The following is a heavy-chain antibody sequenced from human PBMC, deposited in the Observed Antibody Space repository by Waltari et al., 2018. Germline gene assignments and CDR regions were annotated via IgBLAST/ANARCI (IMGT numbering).Heavy chain of an antibody. CDR2: IIPIFGTA. CDR1: GGTFSSHA. J-gene: IGHJ4*02. V-gene: IGHV1-69*01. CDR3: ARGKFYSGSYYDPFNY. D-gene: IGHD1-26*01. Sequence: QVQLVQSGAEVKKPGSSVKVSCKASGGTFSSHAISWVRQAPGQGLEWMGGIIPIFGTANYAQKFQGRVTITADESTSTAYMELSSLRSEDTAVYYCARGKFYSGSYYDPFNYWGQGTLVTVSS.